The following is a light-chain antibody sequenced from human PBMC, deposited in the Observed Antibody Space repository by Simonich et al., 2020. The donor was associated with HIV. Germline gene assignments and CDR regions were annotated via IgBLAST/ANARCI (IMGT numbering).Light chain of an antibody. J-gene: IGKJ3*01. Sequence: DIQMTQYPSSLSASVRDKVTITCRASQVSRTSLAGYQQKPWKAPKLLLYAASRLESGVPSRFSGSGSGTDYTLTISSLQPEDFSTYYCQQYYSTPFTFGPGTKVDIK. CDR3: QQYYSTPFT. V-gene: IGKV1-NL1*01. CDR1: QVSRTS. CDR2: AAS.